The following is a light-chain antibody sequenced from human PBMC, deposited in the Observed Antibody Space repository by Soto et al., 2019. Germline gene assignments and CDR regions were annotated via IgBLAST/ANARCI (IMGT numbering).Light chain of an antibody. Sequence: QSALTQPASVSGSPGQSITISCTGTSSDVGGYNYVSWYQQHPGKAPKIMIYDFSNRPSGVSNRFSGSKSGNTASLTISGLQAEDEADYYCSSYTRSSTLVVFGGGTKLTVL. CDR3: SSYTRSSTLVV. V-gene: IGLV2-14*01. CDR2: DFS. CDR1: SSDVGGYNY. J-gene: IGLJ2*01.